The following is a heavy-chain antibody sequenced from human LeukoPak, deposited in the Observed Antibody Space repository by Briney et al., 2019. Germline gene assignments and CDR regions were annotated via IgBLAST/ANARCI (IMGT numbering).Heavy chain of an antibody. Sequence: GGSLRLSCAASGFTFSTFWMHWVRQAPGKGLVWVSRISDDGDTIIYADSVKGRFTISRDNAKNSLYLQMNSLRAEDTALYYCARDFSSGLTPGCDYWGQGTLVTVSS. V-gene: IGHV3-74*01. D-gene: IGHD6-19*01. CDR2: ISDDGDTI. CDR3: ARDFSSGLTPGCDY. J-gene: IGHJ4*02. CDR1: GFTFSTFW.